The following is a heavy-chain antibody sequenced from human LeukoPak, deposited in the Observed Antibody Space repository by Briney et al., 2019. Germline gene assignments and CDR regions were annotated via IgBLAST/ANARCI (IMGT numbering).Heavy chain of an antibody. J-gene: IGHJ6*02. V-gene: IGHV1-69*13. D-gene: IGHD6-19*01. Sequence: SVTVSCTASGGTFSSYAISWVRQAPGQGLEWMGGIIPIFGTANYAQKFQGRVTITADESTSTAYMELSSLRSEDTAVYYCASPLTFIAVGLGGTGYYGMDVWGQGTTVTVSS. CDR2: IIPIFGTA. CDR3: ASPLTFIAVGLGGTGYYGMDV. CDR1: GGTFSSYA.